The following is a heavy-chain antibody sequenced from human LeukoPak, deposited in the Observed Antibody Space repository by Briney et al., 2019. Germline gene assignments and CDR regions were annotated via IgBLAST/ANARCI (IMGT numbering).Heavy chain of an antibody. CDR2: IYSGGST. CDR1: EFSVGSNY. V-gene: IGHV3-53*01. D-gene: IGHD3-16*01. J-gene: IGHJ4*02. Sequence: PGGSLRLSCAASEFSVGSNYMSWVRQAPGKGLEWVSVIYSGGSTYYADSVKGRFTISRDNSKNTLYLQMNSLRAEDTAVYYCARDLRVITFGGVINYFDYWGQGTLVTVSS. CDR3: ARDLRVITFGGVINYFDY.